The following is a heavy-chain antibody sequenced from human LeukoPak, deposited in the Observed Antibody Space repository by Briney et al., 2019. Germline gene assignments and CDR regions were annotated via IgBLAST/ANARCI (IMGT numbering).Heavy chain of an antibody. CDR1: GGSISSSSYY. V-gene: IGHV4-39*01. D-gene: IGHD6-19*01. CDR3: ARHQPGSSGWYFDY. Sequence: SETLSLTCTVSGGSISSSSYYWRWIRQPPGKGLEWIGSIYYSGSTYYNPSLKTRVTISVDTSKNQFSLKLSSVTAADTAVYYCARHQPGSSGWYFDYWGQGTLVTVSS. CDR2: IYYSGST. J-gene: IGHJ4*02.